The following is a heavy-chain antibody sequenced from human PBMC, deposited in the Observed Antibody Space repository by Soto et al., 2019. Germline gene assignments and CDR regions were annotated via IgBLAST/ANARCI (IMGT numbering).Heavy chain of an antibody. D-gene: IGHD2-15*01. V-gene: IGHV3-73*01. Sequence: GGSLRLSCAASGFSFSDYHIHWVRQASGKGLEWVGRIRSKADSYATAYAASVKGRFIVSRDDSKNTAYLQINSLKTEDTAVYYCTRFGDYIDYWGQGSLVTVSS. CDR2: IRSKADSYAT. J-gene: IGHJ4*02. CDR1: GFSFSDYH. CDR3: TRFGDYIDY.